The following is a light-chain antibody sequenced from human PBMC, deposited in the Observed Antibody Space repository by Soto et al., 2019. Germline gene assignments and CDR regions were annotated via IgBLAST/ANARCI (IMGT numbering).Light chain of an antibody. CDR2: DAS. CDR1: QSVGSY. J-gene: IGKJ4*01. CDR3: QQRSDWPST. V-gene: IGKV3-11*01. Sequence: EIVLKQSPATLSLSPGDRATLSCRASQSVGSYLGWYQQRPGQAPRLLIYDASTRATGIPARFSGSGSGTDFTLTISSLEPEDFAVDYCQQRSDWPSTFGGGTKVEIK.